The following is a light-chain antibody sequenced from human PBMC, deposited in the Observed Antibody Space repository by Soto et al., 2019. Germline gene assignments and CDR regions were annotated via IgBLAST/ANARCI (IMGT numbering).Light chain of an antibody. CDR1: SSNIGSYT. V-gene: IGLV1-44*01. CDR3: AAWDDSLNGL. Sequence: QSVLTQPPSASGTPGQRVTISCSGSSSNIGSYTVNWYQQLPGTAPKLLIYSDNQRPSWVPDRFSGSKSGTSASLAISGLQSEDEADYYCAAWDDSLNGLFGGGTKLTVL. J-gene: IGLJ2*01. CDR2: SDN.